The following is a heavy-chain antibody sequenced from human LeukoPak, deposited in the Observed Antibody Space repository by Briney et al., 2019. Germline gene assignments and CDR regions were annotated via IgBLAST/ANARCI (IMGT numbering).Heavy chain of an antibody. D-gene: IGHD3-10*01. CDR1: GYTFTGYY. V-gene: IGHV1-2*04. Sequence: GASVKVSCKASGYTFTGYYMHWVRQAPGQGLEWMGWINPNSGGTNYAQKFQGWVTMTRDTSISTAYMELSRLRSDDTAVYYCARGGTRYGSGSYDYWGQGPLVTVSS. CDR3: ARGGTRYGSGSYDY. J-gene: IGHJ4*02. CDR2: INPNSGGT.